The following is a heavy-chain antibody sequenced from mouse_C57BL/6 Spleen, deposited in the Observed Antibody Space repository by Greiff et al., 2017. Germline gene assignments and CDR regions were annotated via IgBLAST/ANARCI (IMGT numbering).Heavy chain of an antibody. CDR1: GYTFTSYG. Sequence: VQLVESGAELARPGASVKLSCKASGYTFTSYGISWVKQRTGQGLEWIGEIYPRSGNTYYNEKFKGKATLTADKSSSTAYMELRSLTSEDSAVYFCARYEGNPAWFAYWGQGTLVTVSA. D-gene: IGHD2-1*01. CDR2: IYPRSGNT. J-gene: IGHJ3*01. CDR3: ARYEGNPAWFAY. V-gene: IGHV1-81*01.